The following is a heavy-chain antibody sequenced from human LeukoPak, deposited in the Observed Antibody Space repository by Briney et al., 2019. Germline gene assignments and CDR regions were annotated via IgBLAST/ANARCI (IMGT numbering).Heavy chain of an antibody. D-gene: IGHD2-15*01. V-gene: IGHV3-53*01. CDR3: ARGSYFDY. CDR1: GFTFSDYY. J-gene: IGHJ4*02. Sequence: PGGSLRLSCAASGFTFSDYYMSWIRQAPGKGLEWVSVIYSGGSTYYADSVKGRFTISRDNSKNTLYLQMNSLRAEDTAVYYCARGSYFDYWGQGTLVTVSS. CDR2: IYSGGST.